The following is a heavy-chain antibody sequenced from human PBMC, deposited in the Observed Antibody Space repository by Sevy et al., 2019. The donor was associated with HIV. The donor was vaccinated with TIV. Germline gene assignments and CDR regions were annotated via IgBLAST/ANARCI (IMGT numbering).Heavy chain of an antibody. CDR2: INGSGGYT. D-gene: IGHD6-13*01. J-gene: IGHJ4*02. Sequence: GGSLRLSCAASGFTFRSYVMSWVRQAPGKGLEWVCTINGSGGYTYYADSVKGRFTISRDNSKKTVDLEMSSLTAEDTALYYCAKETAAGYYWGQGTLVTVSS. CDR1: GFTFRSYV. CDR3: AKETAAGYY. V-gene: IGHV3-23*01.